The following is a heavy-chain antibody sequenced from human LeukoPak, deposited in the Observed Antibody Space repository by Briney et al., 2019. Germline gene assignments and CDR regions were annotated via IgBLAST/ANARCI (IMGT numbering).Heavy chain of an antibody. CDR2: IYYSGST. D-gene: IGHD2-2*01. V-gene: IGHV4-31*03. Sequence: SQTLSLTCTVSGGSISSGGYYWSWIRQHPGKGLEWIGYIYYSGSTYYNPSLKSRVTISVDTSKNQFSLKLSSVTAADTAVYYCARPAARSRNWFDPWGQGTLVTVFS. CDR3: ARPAARSRNWFDP. J-gene: IGHJ5*02. CDR1: GGSISSGGYY.